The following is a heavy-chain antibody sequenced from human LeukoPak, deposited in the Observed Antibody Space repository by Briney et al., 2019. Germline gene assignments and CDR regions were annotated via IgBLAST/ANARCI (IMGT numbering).Heavy chain of an antibody. CDR1: GFTFSSYG. CDR2: ISGSGGST. V-gene: IGHV3-23*01. Sequence: GGSLRLSCAASGFTFSSYGISWVRQAPGKGLEWVSAISGSGGSTYYADSVKGRFTISRDNSKNTLYLQMNSLRAEDTAVYYCAKGKGSGSEPLDYWGQGTLVTVSS. CDR3: AKGKGSGSEPLDY. J-gene: IGHJ4*02. D-gene: IGHD3-10*01.